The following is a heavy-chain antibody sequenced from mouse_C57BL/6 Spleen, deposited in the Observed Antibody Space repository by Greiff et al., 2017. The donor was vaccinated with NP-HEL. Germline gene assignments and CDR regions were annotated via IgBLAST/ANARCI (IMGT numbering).Heavy chain of an antibody. Sequence: VQLQQPGAELVRPGSSVKLSCKASGYTFTSYWMHWVKQRPIQGLEWIGNIDPSDSETHYNQKFKDKATLTVDKSSSTAYMQLSSLTSEDSAVYYCARGGSSGYWFAYWGQGTLVTVSA. D-gene: IGHD3-2*02. CDR1: GYTFTSYW. J-gene: IGHJ3*01. CDR2: IDPSDSET. CDR3: ARGGSSGYWFAY. V-gene: IGHV1-52*01.